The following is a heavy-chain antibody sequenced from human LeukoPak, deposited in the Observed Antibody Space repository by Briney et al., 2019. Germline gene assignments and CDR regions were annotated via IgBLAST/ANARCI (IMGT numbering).Heavy chain of an antibody. CDR1: GFTFSDYY. Sequence: GGSLRLSCAASGFTFSDYYMSWIRQAPGKGLEWVSYISSSGSTIYYADSVKGRFTISRDNAKSSLYLQMNSLRAEDTAVYYCARVDYDILTGQTDWYFDLWGRGALVTVSS. V-gene: IGHV3-11*01. D-gene: IGHD3-9*01. CDR2: ISSSGSTI. CDR3: ARVDYDILTGQTDWYFDL. J-gene: IGHJ2*01.